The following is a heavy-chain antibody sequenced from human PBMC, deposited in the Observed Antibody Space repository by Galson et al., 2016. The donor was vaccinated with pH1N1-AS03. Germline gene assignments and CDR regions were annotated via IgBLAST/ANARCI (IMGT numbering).Heavy chain of an antibody. CDR3: AKVYSKYSYGLEHLDY. D-gene: IGHD3-16*01. Sequence: SLRLSCATSRFTFSDYGMNWVRQAPGKGLEWVAGISSDGSVKNYRDSVKGRFTISRDNSMNTLFLQMSSLSPEDTAVYYCAKVYSKYSYGLEHLDYWGQGTLVTVSS. CDR2: ISSDGSVK. CDR1: RFTFSDYG. J-gene: IGHJ4*02. V-gene: IGHV3-30*18.